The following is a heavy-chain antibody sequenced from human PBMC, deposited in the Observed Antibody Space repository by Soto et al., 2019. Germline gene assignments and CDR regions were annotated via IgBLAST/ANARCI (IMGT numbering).Heavy chain of an antibody. J-gene: IGHJ5*02. Sequence: GGSLRLSCAASGFTFTSYAMSWVRQAPGRGLEWVSIISGSGGSTFYADSVKGRFTISRDNSKNTLYLQMNSLRPEDTAVYYCAKENAFLGLVVTNWFDPWGHGTLVTVSS. D-gene: IGHD3-3*01. V-gene: IGHV3-23*01. CDR1: GFTFTSYA. CDR2: ISGSGGST. CDR3: AKENAFLGLVVTNWFDP.